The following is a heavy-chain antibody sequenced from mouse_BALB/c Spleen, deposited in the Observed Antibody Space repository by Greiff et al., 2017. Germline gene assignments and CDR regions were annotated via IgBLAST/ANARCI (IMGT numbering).Heavy chain of an antibody. V-gene: IGHV5-6-3*01. CDR3: ARADGYYDYYAMDY. D-gene: IGHD2-3*01. CDR1: GFTFSSYG. J-gene: IGHJ4*01. CDR2: INSNGGST. Sequence: DVMLVESGGGLVQPGGSLKLSCAASGFTFSSYGMSWVRQTPDKRLELVATINSNGGSTYYPDSVKGRFTISRDNAKNTLYLQMSSLKSEDTAMYYCARADGYYDYYAMDYWGQGTSVTVSS.